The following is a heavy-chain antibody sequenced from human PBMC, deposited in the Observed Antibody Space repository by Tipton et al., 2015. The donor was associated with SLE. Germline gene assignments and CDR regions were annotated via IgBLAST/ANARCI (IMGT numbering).Heavy chain of an antibody. J-gene: IGHJ4*02. CDR1: GGSFSGYY. CDR2: INHSGST. Sequence: TLSLTCAVCGGSFSGYYWSWIRQPPGKGLEWIGEINHSGSTSYNPSLKSRVTISVDTSKNQFSLKLSSVTAADTAVYYCAGYSSSPVLDYWGQGTLVTVSS. CDR3: AGYSSSPVLDY. V-gene: IGHV4-34*01. D-gene: IGHD6-6*01.